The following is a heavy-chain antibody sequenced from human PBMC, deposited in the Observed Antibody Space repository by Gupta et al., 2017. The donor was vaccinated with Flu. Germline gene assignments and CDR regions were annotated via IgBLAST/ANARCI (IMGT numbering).Heavy chain of an antibody. CDR1: GFTFDEYG. J-gene: IGHJ4*02. D-gene: IGHD6-19*01. CDR3: AKGHSSGLVLDF. V-gene: IGHV3-9*01. CDR2: INWNSETI. Sequence: EVQLVESGGGLVQLGRSLRLSCVASGFTFDEYGMCWVRQAPGKGLEWVSSINWNSETIDYADSVKGRFTISRDNAKNSLYLQMSSLRSEDTALYYCAKGHSSGLVLDFWGQGTLVTVAS.